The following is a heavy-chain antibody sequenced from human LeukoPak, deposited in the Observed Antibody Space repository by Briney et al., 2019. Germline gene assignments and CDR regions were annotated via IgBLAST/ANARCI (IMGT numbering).Heavy chain of an antibody. D-gene: IGHD6-19*01. V-gene: IGHV4-59*01. CDR1: GGSISNYY. CDR3: ARPTGSGWYYFDY. Sequence: SETLSLTCTVSGGSISNYYWSRIRQPPGKGLEWIGYIYYSGNTNYNPSLKSRVTISVDASKNQFSLRLSPVTAADTAVYYCARPTGSGWYYFDYWGQGTLVTVSS. CDR2: IYYSGNT. J-gene: IGHJ4*02.